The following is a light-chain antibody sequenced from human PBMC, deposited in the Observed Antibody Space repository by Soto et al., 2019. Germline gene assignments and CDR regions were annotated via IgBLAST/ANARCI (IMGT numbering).Light chain of an antibody. Sequence: DIQMTQSPSSVSASVGDRVTITCRASQDISNWLAWYQQRPGKAPNLLIYAASSLQTGVPSRFSGGGFGTDFTLTISSLQPEDFATYYCQQTKSSPLAFGGGTKVEIK. CDR2: AAS. CDR3: QQTKSSPLA. CDR1: QDISNW. V-gene: IGKV1-12*01. J-gene: IGKJ4*01.